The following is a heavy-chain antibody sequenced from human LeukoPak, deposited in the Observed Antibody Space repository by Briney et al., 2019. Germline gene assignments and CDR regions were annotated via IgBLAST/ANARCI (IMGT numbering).Heavy chain of an antibody. CDR2: MNPNSGNT. V-gene: IGHV1-8*03. J-gene: IGHJ3*02. D-gene: IGHD2-2*02. CDR3: ARGGVVPAAIGAFDI. CDR1: GYTFTSYD. Sequence: ASVKVSCKASGYTFTSYDINWVLQATGQGLEWMGWMNPNSGNTGYAQKFQGRVTITRNTSISTAYMELSSLRSEDTAVYYCARGGVVPAAIGAFDIWGQGTMVTVSS.